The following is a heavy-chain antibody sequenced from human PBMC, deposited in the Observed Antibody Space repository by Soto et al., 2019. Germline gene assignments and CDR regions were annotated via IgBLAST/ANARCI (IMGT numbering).Heavy chain of an antibody. J-gene: IGHJ1*01. CDR2: ISGNGDTT. CDR1: GFTFSSSA. CDR3: AKIRGYDLGSTTFQH. Sequence: EVQLLESGGGLVQPGGSLRLSCAASGFTFSSSAMSWVRQAPGKGLDWVSAISGNGDTTYYADSVKGRFTISRDISKNTLYLQMNSLRAEDTAVYYCAKIRGYDLGSTTFQHWARAPWSPSPQ. V-gene: IGHV3-23*01. D-gene: IGHD5-12*01.